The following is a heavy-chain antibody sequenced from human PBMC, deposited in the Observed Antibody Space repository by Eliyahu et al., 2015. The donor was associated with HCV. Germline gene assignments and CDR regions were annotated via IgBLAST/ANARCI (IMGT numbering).Heavy chain of an antibody. CDR2: ISGSGGST. V-gene: IGHV3-23*01. CDR3: AKDNPREPYGD. CDR1: GFTFSXXA. Sequence: EVQLLESGGXXVQPGGSLXLSCAASGFTFSXXAMSWVRQAPGKGLEXVSAISGSGGSTYYADSVXGRFTISRDNSKNTLYLQMNSLRAEDTAVYYCAKDNPREPYGDWGQGTLVTVSS. J-gene: IGHJ4*02. D-gene: IGHD1-14*01.